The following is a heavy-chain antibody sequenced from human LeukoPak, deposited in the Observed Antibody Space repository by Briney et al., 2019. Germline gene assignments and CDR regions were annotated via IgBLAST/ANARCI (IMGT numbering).Heavy chain of an antibody. V-gene: IGHV4-59*08. CDR3: ARHFPAPTVGAKSSWFDP. CDR2: IYYSGST. CDR1: GGSISSHY. D-gene: IGHD1-26*01. Sequence: SETLSLTCTVSGGSISSHYWSWIRQPPGKGLEWIGYIYYSGSTNYNPSLKSRVTISVDTSKNQFSLKLSSVTAADTAVYYCARHFPAPTVGAKSSWFDPWGQGTLVTVSS. J-gene: IGHJ5*02.